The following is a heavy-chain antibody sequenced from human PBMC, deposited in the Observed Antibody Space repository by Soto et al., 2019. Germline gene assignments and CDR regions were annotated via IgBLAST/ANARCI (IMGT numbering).Heavy chain of an antibody. J-gene: IGHJ4*02. CDR3: ARDLEQWLVRNDY. V-gene: IGHV1-18*04. Sequence: QVQLVQSGAEVKKPGASVKGSCKASGYTFTSYGISWVRQAPGQGLEWMGWISVYNGKTNYAQKFQGRDTMTTDTSTSTVYMDMRSLRSDDTAVYYCARDLEQWLVRNDYWGQGTLVTGSS. D-gene: IGHD6-19*01. CDR1: GYTFTSYG. CDR2: ISVYNGKT.